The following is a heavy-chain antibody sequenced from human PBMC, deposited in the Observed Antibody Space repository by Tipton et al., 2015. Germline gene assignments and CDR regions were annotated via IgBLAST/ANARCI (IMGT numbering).Heavy chain of an antibody. V-gene: IGHV3-23*01. CDR3: AKCDVLRYFECDFDY. J-gene: IGHJ4*02. CDR2: ISGSTGTT. CDR1: GFTFSSYA. Sequence: GSLRLSCAASGFTFSSYAMNWVRQAPGKGLEWVSSISGSTGTTYYADSVKGRFAISRDNSNNTLYLQMNSLRAEDTAVYYCAKCDVLRYFECDFDYWGQGTLVTVSS. D-gene: IGHD3-9*01.